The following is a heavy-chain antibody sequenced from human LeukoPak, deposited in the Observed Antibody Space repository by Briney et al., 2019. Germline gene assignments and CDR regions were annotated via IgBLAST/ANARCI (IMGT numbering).Heavy chain of an antibody. CDR3: AKRDTVVTQFDY. Sequence: SLRLSCAASGFTFYDYAMHWVRHAPGKGREGGSGISWNRGSIVYADSVKGRLTTSRDNSKNRMYLQMNSLRAEDTAVYYCAKRDTVVTQFDYWGQGTLVTISS. CDR1: GFTFYDYA. CDR2: ISWNRGSI. J-gene: IGHJ4*02. D-gene: IGHD4-23*01. V-gene: IGHV3-9*01.